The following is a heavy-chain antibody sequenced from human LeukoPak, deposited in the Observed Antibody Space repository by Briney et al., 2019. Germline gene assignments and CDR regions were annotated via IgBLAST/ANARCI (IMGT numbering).Heavy chain of an antibody. D-gene: IGHD2-2*03. J-gene: IGHJ4*02. CDR1: GFTFSSYA. CDR2: ISGSGGST. V-gene: IGHV3-23*01. Sequence: GGSLRPSCAASGFTFSSYAMSWVRQAPGKGLEWVSAISGSGGSTYYADSVKGRFTISRDNSKNTLYLQMNSLRAEDTAVYYCAKQRNGYCSSASCYANYFDYWGQGTLVTVSS. CDR3: AKQRNGYCSSASCYANYFDY.